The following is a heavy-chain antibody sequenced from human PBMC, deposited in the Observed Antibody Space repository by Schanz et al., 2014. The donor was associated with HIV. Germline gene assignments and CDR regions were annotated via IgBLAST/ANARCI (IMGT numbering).Heavy chain of an antibody. Sequence: VQLVESGGGLIQPGGSLRLSCAASGFSATNYYISWVRQAPGKGLDWVAALWYDGTNTLYADSVKGRFTISRDDFKDTLYLQMNSLRAEDTALYHCARSSSGSGTWPPRYWGQGTLVIVSS. CDR3: ARSSSGSGTWPPRY. J-gene: IGHJ4*02. D-gene: IGHD6-6*01. CDR2: LWYDGTNT. CDR1: GFSATNYY. V-gene: IGHV3-33*08.